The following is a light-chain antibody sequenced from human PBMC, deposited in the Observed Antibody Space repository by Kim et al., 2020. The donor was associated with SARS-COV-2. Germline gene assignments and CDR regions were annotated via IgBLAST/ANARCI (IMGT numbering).Light chain of an antibody. CDR2: DAS. J-gene: IGKJ5*01. V-gene: IGKV1-33*01. CDR1: QDISNY. CDR3: HKYDNLSIT. Sequence: DIQMTQSPSSLSASVGDRVTITCQASQDISNYLNWYQQKPGKAPKLLIYDASNLETGVPSRFSGSGSGTDFTFTISSLQPEDIATYNCHKYDNLSITLGQGTRLEIK.